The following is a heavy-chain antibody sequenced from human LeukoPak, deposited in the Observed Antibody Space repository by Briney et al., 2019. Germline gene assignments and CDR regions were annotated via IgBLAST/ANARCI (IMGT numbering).Heavy chain of an antibody. CDR1: GFTFSSYA. CDR3: AKEIVVVPAAGDYFDY. Sequence: GGSLRLSCAASGFTFSSYAMSWVRQAPGKGLEWVSAISGSAGSTYYADSVKGRFTISRDNSKNTLYLQMNSLRAEDTAVYYCAKEIVVVPAAGDYFDYWGQGTLVTVSS. D-gene: IGHD2-2*01. J-gene: IGHJ4*02. CDR2: ISGSAGST. V-gene: IGHV3-23*01.